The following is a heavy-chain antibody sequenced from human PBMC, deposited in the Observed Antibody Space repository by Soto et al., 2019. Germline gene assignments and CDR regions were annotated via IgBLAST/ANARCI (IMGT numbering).Heavy chain of an antibody. CDR2: MNPNSGNT. J-gene: IGHJ3*02. CDR1: GYTFTSYD. Sequence: ASVKVACKASGYTFTSYDINWVRQATGQGLEWMGWMNPNSGNTGYAQKFQGRVTMTRNTSISTAYMELSSLRSEDTAVYYCARGLRYCSGGSCFAVGGAAFDIWGQGTMVTVSS. D-gene: IGHD2-15*01. V-gene: IGHV1-8*01. CDR3: ARGLRYCSGGSCFAVGGAAFDI.